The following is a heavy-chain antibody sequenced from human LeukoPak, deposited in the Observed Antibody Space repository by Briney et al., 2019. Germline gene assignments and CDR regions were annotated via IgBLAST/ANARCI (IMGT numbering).Heavy chain of an antibody. CDR2: ISGSGGST. D-gene: IGHD6-13*01. V-gene: IGHV3-23*01. CDR1: GFTLSSYA. Sequence: PGRSLRLSCAPAGFTLSSYAISCVSPAPGKVLEWVSSISGSGGSTYYADSVKGRFTISRDNSKITLYLQMNSLRAEDTAVYYCAKDGGGRYSSSWLDYWGQGTLVTVSS. CDR3: AKDGGGRYSSSWLDY. J-gene: IGHJ4*02.